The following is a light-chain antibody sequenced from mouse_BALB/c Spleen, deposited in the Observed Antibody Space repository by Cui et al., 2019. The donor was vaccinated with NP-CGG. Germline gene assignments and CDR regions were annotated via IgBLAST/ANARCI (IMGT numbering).Light chain of an antibody. CDR1: TGAVTTSNY. CDR3: ALWYSNHWV. V-gene: IGLV1*01. J-gene: IGLJ1*01. CDR2: STN. Sequence: QSVVTQESALTISPGKTVTLTCRSSTGAVTTSNYANWDQENPDHLFTGLIGSTNNRAPGVPASFSGSLIGDKAALTITGAQTEDEAIYFCALWYSNHWVFGGGTKLTVL.